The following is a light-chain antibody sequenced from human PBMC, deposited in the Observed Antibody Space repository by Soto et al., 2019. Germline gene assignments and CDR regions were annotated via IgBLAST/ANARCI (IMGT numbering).Light chain of an antibody. CDR2: GAS. CDR1: QSVSSN. J-gene: IGKJ3*01. V-gene: IGKV3-15*01. Sequence: EIVMTQSPATLSVSPGERATLSCRASQSVSSNLAWYQQKPGQAPRLLIYGASTRATGFPARFSGSVSGTVFTLTISRLQSEDFAVYYCQQYHNCPRTFGPGTKVDIK. CDR3: QQYHNCPRT.